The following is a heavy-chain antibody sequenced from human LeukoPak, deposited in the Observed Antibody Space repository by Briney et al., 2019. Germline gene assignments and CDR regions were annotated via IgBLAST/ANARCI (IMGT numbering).Heavy chain of an antibody. CDR2: ISGRGVST. D-gene: IGHD3-22*01. J-gene: IGHJ4*02. CDR3: AKLNFEYYYDSSGSHPYYFDY. Sequence: GGSLRLSCAASGFTFSSYAMSWVRQAPGKGLKWVSAISGRGVSTYYADSVKGRFTISRDNSKNTLYLQMNSLRAEDTAVYYCAKLNFEYYYDSSGSHPYYFDYWGQGTLVTVSS. CDR1: GFTFSSYA. V-gene: IGHV3-23*01.